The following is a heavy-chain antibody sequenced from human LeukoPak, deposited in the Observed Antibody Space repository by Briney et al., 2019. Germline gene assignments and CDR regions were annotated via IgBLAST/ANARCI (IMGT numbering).Heavy chain of an antibody. V-gene: IGHV1-2*02. Sequence: ASVKVSCKASGYTFTGYYMHWVRQAPGQGLEWMGWINPNSGGTNYAQKFQGRVTMTWDTSISTAYMELSRLRSDDTAVYYCAREVEVGMATIWDYWGQGTLVTVSS. CDR2: INPNSGGT. CDR3: AREVEVGMATIWDY. D-gene: IGHD5-24*01. J-gene: IGHJ4*02. CDR1: GYTFTGYY.